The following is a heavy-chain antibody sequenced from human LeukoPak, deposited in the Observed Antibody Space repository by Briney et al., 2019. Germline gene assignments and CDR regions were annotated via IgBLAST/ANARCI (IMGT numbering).Heavy chain of an antibody. V-gene: IGHV3-23*01. D-gene: IGHD3-10*01. CDR2: ISDTGGNT. J-gene: IGHJ4*02. CDR3: AKDAVAPGSGGDYFDN. CDR1: GFTFSTYA. Sequence: GGSLRLSCAASGFTFSTYAMSWVRQTPERGLEWVSAISDTGGNTFYADSVKGRFTISRDNSKITLYLQMNSLRAEDTAVYYCAKDAVAPGSGGDYFDNWGQGTLVTVSS.